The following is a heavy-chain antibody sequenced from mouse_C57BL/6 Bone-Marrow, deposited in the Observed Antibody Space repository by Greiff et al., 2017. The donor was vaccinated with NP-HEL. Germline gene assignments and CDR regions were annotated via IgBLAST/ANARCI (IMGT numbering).Heavy chain of an antibody. V-gene: IGHV2-5*01. J-gene: IGHJ2*01. CDR1: GFSLTSYG. Sequence: QVQLQQSGPGLVQPSQSLSITCTVSGFSLTSYGVHWVRQSPGKGLEWLGVIWRGGSTDHTAAFMSRLSITKDNSKSQVFFKMNSLQADDTAIYYCAKNNGYPYYFDYWGQGTTLTVSS. CDR2: IWRGGST. CDR3: AKNNGYPYYFDY. D-gene: IGHD2-2*01.